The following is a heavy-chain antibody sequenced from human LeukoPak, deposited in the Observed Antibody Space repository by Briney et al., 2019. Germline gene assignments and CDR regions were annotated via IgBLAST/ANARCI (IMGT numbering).Heavy chain of an antibody. CDR1: GGSISSYY. D-gene: IGHD5-24*01. CDR3: ARGEKSYNFDY. CDR2: IYYSGST. V-gene: IGHV4-59*01. Sequence: PSETLSLTCTVSGGSISSYYWSWIRQPPGKGLEWIGYIYYSGSTNYNPSLKSRVTISVDTSKNQFSLKLSSVTAADTAVYYCARGEKSYNFDYGGREPLVTVSS. J-gene: IGHJ4*02.